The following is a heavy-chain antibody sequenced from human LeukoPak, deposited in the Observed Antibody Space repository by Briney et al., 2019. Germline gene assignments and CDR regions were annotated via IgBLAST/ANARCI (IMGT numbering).Heavy chain of an antibody. CDR3: ARGGGYCSGDSCSGFDY. Sequence: QSGGSLRLSCAASGFTFGNHWMIWVRQAPGKGLEWVANIKQDGSEKYYVDSVKGRFTISRDNAKNSLYLQMNTLRAEDTAVYYCARGGGYCSGDSCSGFDYWGQGTLVTVSS. V-gene: IGHV3-7*01. CDR1: GFTFGNHW. D-gene: IGHD2-15*01. J-gene: IGHJ4*02. CDR2: IKQDGSEK.